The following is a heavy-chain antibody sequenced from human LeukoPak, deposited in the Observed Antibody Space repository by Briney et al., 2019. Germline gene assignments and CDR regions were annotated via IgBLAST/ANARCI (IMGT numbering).Heavy chain of an antibody. CDR2: VSTSGGST. J-gene: IGHJ4*02. V-gene: IGHV3-23*01. D-gene: IGHD3-22*01. Sequence: PGGSLSLYGAGSALTFSRYAMSWVRQAPGKGLEWVSGVSTSGGSTYYADSVKGRFTISRDNSKNTLHLQMNSLRAENTAIYYCAKQAYDSPRTDFDYWGQGTLVTVSS. CDR3: AKQAYDSPRTDFDY. CDR1: ALTFSRYA.